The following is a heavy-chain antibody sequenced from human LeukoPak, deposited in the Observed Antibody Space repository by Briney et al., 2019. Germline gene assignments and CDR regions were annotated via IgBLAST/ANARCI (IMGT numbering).Heavy chain of an antibody. D-gene: IGHD6-13*01. V-gene: IGHV4-4*02. J-gene: IGHJ4*02. CDR3: ARGRNLQQQLAFDY. Sequence: SGTLSLTCAVSGGSISSNNWWSWVRQPPGKGLEWIGEIYHSGSTNYNPSLKSRVIISLDKSKNQFSLKLSPVTAADTAVYYCARGRNLQQQLAFDYWGQGTLVTVSS. CDR2: IYHSGST. CDR1: GGSISSNNW.